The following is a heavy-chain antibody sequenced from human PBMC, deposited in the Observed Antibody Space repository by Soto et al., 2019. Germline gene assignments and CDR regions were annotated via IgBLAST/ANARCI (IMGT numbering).Heavy chain of an antibody. D-gene: IGHD3-3*01. Sequence: ASVKVSCKASGYTFTSYAMHWVRQAPGQRLEWMGWINAGNGNTKYSQKFQGRVTITRDTSASTAYMELSSLRSEDTAVYYCAVDDHYDFWSGPLYGMDVWGQGTTVTVSS. J-gene: IGHJ6*02. V-gene: IGHV1-3*01. CDR3: AVDDHYDFWSGPLYGMDV. CDR2: INAGNGNT. CDR1: GYTFTSYA.